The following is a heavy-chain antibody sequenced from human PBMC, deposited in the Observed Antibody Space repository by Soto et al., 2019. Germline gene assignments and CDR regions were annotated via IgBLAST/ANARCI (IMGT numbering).Heavy chain of an antibody. Sequence: GASVKVSCKASGYTFTSYGISWVRQAPGQGLEWMGWISAYNGNTNYAQKLQGRVTMTTDTSTSTAYMELRSLRPDDTAVYYCARVVTGEEEAFDIWDQGTMVTVSS. D-gene: IGHD5-18*01. CDR2: ISAYNGNT. J-gene: IGHJ3*02. CDR3: ARVVTGEEEAFDI. CDR1: GYTFTSYG. V-gene: IGHV1-18*01.